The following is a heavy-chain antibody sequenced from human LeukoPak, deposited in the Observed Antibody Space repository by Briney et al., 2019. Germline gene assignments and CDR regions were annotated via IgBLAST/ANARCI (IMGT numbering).Heavy chain of an antibody. CDR2: INPSAGST. J-gene: IGHJ3*02. CDR3: AREEMASMTFSLEHAFDI. CDR1: GYIFTSYY. D-gene: IGHD5-24*01. Sequence: ASVTVSCKASGYIFTSYYMHWARQAPGQGLEWMGVINPSAGSTTYAQKFQGRVTMTRDTSTSIVYMELSSLRSEDTAVYYCAREEMASMTFSLEHAFDIWGQGTMVTVSS. V-gene: IGHV1-46*01.